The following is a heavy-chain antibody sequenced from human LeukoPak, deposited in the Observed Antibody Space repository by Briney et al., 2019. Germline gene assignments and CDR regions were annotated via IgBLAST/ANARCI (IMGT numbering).Heavy chain of an antibody. Sequence: SETLSLTCAVYGGSFSGYYWSWIRQPPGKGLEWIGEIKHSGSTNYNPSLNSRVIISVDPPKNQFSLKLSSVTAADTAVYYCARRQVQGSSGPGLDYWGQGTLVTVSS. CDR1: GGSFSGYY. CDR3: ARRQVQGSSGPGLDY. J-gene: IGHJ4*02. CDR2: IKHSGST. D-gene: IGHD3-22*01. V-gene: IGHV4-34*01.